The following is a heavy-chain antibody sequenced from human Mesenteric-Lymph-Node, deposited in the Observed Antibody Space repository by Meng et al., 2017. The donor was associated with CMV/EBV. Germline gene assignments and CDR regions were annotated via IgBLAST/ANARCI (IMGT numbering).Heavy chain of an antibody. CDR2: IYPDDSDT. CDR1: GYRFTSYW. Sequence: GESLKISCKGSGYRFTSYWITWVRQMPGKGLEWMGIIYPDDSDTRYSPSLQGQVTFSADKSISTAYLQWSSLKASDTAMYYCARHEGGSLGSIHLDYWGQGTLVTVSS. D-gene: IGHD3-16*01. J-gene: IGHJ4*02. CDR3: ARHEGGSLGSIHLDY. V-gene: IGHV5-51*01.